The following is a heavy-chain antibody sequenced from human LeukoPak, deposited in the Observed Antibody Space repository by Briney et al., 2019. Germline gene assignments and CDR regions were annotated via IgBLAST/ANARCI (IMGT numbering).Heavy chain of an antibody. CDR2: IGSTSNYI. Sequence: GGSLRLSCAASGFTFNTYSMNWVRQAPGKGLDWVSSIGSTSNYIYYADSVKGRFTISRDNANNSLYLQMNSLRAEDTAVYYCARDGAYPNWGQGTLVTVSS. CDR3: ARDGAYPN. D-gene: IGHD2-21*01. V-gene: IGHV3-21*01. CDR1: GFTFNTYS. J-gene: IGHJ4*02.